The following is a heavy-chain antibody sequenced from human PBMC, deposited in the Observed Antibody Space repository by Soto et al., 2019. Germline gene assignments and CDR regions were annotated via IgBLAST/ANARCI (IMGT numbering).Heavy chain of an antibody. CDR1: GFTFSSYA. CDR3: ARHLSHLKFGWFDP. V-gene: IGHV3-30-3*01. CDR2: LSDDGSNK. J-gene: IGHJ5*02. Sequence: PGGSLRLSCAASGFTFSSYAFHWVRQAPGKGLEWVAILSDDGSNKDYAGSVKGRFTISRDNSRNTLYLQINSLRTEDTAVYYCARHLSHLKFGWFDPWGQGALVTVSS. D-gene: IGHD3-3*02.